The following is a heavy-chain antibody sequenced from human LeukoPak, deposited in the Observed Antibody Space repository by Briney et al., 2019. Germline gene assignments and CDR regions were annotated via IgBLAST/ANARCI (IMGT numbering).Heavy chain of an antibody. CDR3: AREAGYSGYEYFDY. V-gene: IGHV3-30-3*01. Sequence: GRSLRLSCAASGFTFSSYAMDWVRQAPGEGLEWVAVISYDGSNKYYADSVKGRFTISRDNSKNTLYLQMNSLRAEDTAVYYCAREAGYSGYEYFDYWGQGTLVTVSS. CDR1: GFTFSSYA. D-gene: IGHD5-12*01. J-gene: IGHJ4*02. CDR2: ISYDGSNK.